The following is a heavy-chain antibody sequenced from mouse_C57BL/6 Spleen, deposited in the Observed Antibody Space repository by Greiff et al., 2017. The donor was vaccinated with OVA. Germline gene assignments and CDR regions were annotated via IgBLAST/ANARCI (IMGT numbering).Heavy chain of an antibody. V-gene: IGHV5-9-1*02. CDR2: ISSGGDYI. J-gene: IGHJ1*03. CDR3: TRVITTVVAPTGYFDV. D-gene: IGHD1-1*01. Sequence: EVKLEESGEGLVKPGGSLKLSCAASGFTFSSYAMSWVRQTPEKRLEWVAYISSGGDYIYYADTVKGRFTISRDNARNTLYLQMSSLKSEDTAMYYCTRVITTVVAPTGYFDVWGTGTTVTVSS. CDR1: GFTFSSYA.